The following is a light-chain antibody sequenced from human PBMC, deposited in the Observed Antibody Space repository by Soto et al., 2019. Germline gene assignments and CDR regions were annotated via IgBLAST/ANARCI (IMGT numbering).Light chain of an antibody. V-gene: IGLV4-69*01. CDR1: SGHTSYA. Sequence: QPVLTQSPSASASLGASVKLTCTLSSGHTSYAIAWHQQQPQKGPRYLMKLNSDGSHSRGDGLPDRFSGSSSGAERYLTISSLQSEDEGDYYCQTWGTDIYVVFGGGTKVTVL. CDR2: LNSDGSH. CDR3: QTWGTDIYVV. J-gene: IGLJ2*01.